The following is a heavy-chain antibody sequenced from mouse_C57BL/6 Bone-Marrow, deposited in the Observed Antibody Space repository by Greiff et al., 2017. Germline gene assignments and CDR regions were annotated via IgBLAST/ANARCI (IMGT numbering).Heavy chain of an antibody. J-gene: IGHJ1*03. CDR1: GYTFTDYE. Sequence: QVQLKASGAELVRPGASVTLSCKASGYTFTDYEMHWVKQTPVHGLEWIGAIDPETGGTAYNQKFKGKAILTADKSSSTAYMELRSLTSEDSAVYYCTREGDYGSSHWYFDVWGTGTTVTVSS. CDR2: IDPETGGT. CDR3: TREGDYGSSHWYFDV. D-gene: IGHD1-1*01. V-gene: IGHV1-15*01.